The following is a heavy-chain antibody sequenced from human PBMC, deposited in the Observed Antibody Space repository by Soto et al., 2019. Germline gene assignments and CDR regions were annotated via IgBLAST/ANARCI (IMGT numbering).Heavy chain of an antibody. CDR3: ARITMLRGVTRIYYYYYGMDV. D-gene: IGHD3-10*01. CDR2: IIPIFDTP. Sequence: QVQLVQSGAEVKKPGSSVKVSCKASGGTLSNYAITWVRQAPGQGLEWLGGIIPIFDTPNYAQKFEGRVTITADESTSTAYMEVRRLRSEDTAVYYCARITMLRGVTRIYYYYYGMDVWGQGTTVTVSS. V-gene: IGHV1-69*01. CDR1: GGTLSNYA. J-gene: IGHJ6*02.